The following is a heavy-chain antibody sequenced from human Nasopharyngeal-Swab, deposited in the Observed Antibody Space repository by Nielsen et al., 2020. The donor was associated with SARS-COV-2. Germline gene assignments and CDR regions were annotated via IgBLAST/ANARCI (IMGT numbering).Heavy chain of an antibody. V-gene: IGHV4-4*02. D-gene: IGHD6-13*01. Sequence: GSLRLSCAVSGGSISSSNWWSWVRQPPGKGLEWIGEIYHSGSTNYNPSLKSRVTISVDKSKNQFSLKLSSVTAADTAVYYCARDQVISAAAGRVLDYWGQGTLVTVSS. J-gene: IGHJ4*02. CDR2: IYHSGST. CDR3: ARDQVISAAAGRVLDY. CDR1: GGSISSSNW.